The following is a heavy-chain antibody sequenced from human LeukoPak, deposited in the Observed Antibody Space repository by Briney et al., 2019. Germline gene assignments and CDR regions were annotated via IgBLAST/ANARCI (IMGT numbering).Heavy chain of an antibody. CDR1: GFTFSSYG. CDR2: IKQDGSEK. V-gene: IGHV3-7*03. Sequence: GGSLRLSCAASGFTFSSYGMHWVRQAPGKGLEWVANIKQDGSEKCYVDSVKGRFTISRDNAKNSLYLQMNSLRVDDTAVYYCAGGLLEAQGWLQWLGTVYSMDVWGQGTPVTVSS. CDR3: AGGLLEAQGWLQWLGTVYSMDV. D-gene: IGHD5-24*01. J-gene: IGHJ6*02.